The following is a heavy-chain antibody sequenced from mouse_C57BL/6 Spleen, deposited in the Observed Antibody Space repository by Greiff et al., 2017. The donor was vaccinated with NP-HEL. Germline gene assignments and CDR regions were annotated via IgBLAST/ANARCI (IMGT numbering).Heavy chain of an antibody. J-gene: IGHJ4*01. CDR1: GYTFTDYE. D-gene: IGHD1-1*01. CDR3: TFGSSDYYAMDY. CDR2: IDPETGGT. V-gene: IGHV1-15*01. Sequence: QVQLQQSGAELVRPGASVTLSCKASGYTFTDYEMHWVKQTPVHGLEWIGAIDPETGGTAYNQKFKGKAILTADKSSSTAYMELRSLTSEDSAVYYCTFGSSDYYAMDYWGQGTSVTVS.